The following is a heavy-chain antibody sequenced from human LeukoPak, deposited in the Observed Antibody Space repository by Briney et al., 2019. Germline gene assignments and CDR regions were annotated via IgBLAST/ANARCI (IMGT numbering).Heavy chain of an antibody. Sequence: SEILSLTCTVSGGSINSRSYYWGWVRQSPGKGLEWIGSVYYNGPTYYNPSLMSRITISRDSSKNQFSLKLTSVTAADTAVYYCARMTNYYDSSGNDYWGQGTLVTVSS. CDR3: ARMTNYYDSSGNDY. V-gene: IGHV4-39*07. CDR1: GGSINSRSYY. CDR2: VYYNGPT. D-gene: IGHD3-22*01. J-gene: IGHJ4*02.